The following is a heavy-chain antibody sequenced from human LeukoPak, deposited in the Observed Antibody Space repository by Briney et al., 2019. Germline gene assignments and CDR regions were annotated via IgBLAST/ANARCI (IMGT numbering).Heavy chain of an antibody. CDR3: ARDLHCSGGTRYSYSSHRNWFDP. V-gene: IGHV3-30*04. Sequence: GGSLRLSCAASGFTFSSYAMHWVRQAPGKGLEWVAVISYDGSNKYYADSVKGRFTISRDNSKNTLYLQVNSLRVEDTAVYYCARDLHCSGGTRYSYSSHRNWFDPWGQGTLVTVSS. J-gene: IGHJ5*02. D-gene: IGHD2-15*01. CDR1: GFTFSSYA. CDR2: ISYDGSNK.